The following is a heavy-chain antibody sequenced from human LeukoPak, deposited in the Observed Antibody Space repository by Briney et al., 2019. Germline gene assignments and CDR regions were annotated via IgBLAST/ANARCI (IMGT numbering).Heavy chain of an antibody. D-gene: IGHD6-13*01. Sequence: PGGSLRLSCAASGFTFSSYSMNWVRQAPGKGLEWVSSISSNSSYIYYADSVKGRFTISRDNAKNSLYLQMNSLRAEDTAVYYCARIIIAAAGTRSGYYMDVWGKGTTVTVSS. J-gene: IGHJ6*03. V-gene: IGHV3-21*01. CDR2: ISSNSSYI. CDR1: GFTFSSYS. CDR3: ARIIIAAAGTRSGYYMDV.